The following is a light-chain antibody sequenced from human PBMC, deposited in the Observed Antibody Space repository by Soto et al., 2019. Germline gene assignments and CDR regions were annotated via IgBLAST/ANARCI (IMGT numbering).Light chain of an antibody. CDR2: DVS. J-gene: IGLJ3*02. CDR3: TSYTSSNSWV. V-gene: IGLV2-14*03. Sequence: QSALTQSASVSGSPGQSITISCTGTSSDVGGYNYVSWYQQHPGKAPKLIIYDVSNRPSGVSTRFSGSKSGNTASLTISGLQAEDEADYYCTSYTSSNSWVFGRGTKLTVL. CDR1: SSDVGGYNY.